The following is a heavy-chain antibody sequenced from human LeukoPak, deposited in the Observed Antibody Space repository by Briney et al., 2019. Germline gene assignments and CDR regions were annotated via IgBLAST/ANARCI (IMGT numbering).Heavy chain of an antibody. CDR2: INPSGGNT. CDR1: GYTFTSYH. D-gene: IGHD2-21*01. V-gene: IGHV1-46*01. Sequence: GASVKVSCKASGYTFTSYHMHWVRQAPGQGLEWMGVINPSGGNTGYAQKFQGRVTMTRDMSTSTVYMELSSLTSEDTAVYYCAKARGGYSWGQGTLVTVSS. CDR3: AKARGGYS. J-gene: IGHJ5*02.